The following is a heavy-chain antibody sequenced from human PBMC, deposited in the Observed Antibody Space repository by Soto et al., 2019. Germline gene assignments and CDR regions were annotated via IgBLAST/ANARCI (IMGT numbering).Heavy chain of an antibody. CDR3: ARHGSN. V-gene: IGHV4-39*01. Sequence: SETLSLTCTVSGVSISNSSYYWGWIRRPPGKGLEWIGTIYYSGISYYNPSLKSRVTISVDTSKNQFSLKLTSVTAADTAVYYCARHGSNWGQGTLVTVSS. CDR2: IYYSGIS. J-gene: IGHJ4*02. CDR1: GVSISNSSYY.